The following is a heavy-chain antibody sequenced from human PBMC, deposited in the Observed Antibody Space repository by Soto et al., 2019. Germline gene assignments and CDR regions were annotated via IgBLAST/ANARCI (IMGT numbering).Heavy chain of an antibody. Sequence: GASVKVSCKASGGTFSSYAISWVRQAPGQGLEWMGGIIPIFGTANYAQKFQGRVTITADESTSTAYMELSSLRSEDTAVYYCARVWSTEAGTTNWFDPWGQGTLVTVSS. J-gene: IGHJ5*02. CDR1: GGTFSSYA. CDR3: ARVWSTEAGTTNWFDP. CDR2: IIPIFGTA. D-gene: IGHD1-7*01. V-gene: IGHV1-69*13.